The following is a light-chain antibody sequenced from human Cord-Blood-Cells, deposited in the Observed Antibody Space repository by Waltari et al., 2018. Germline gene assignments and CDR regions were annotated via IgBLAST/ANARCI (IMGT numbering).Light chain of an antibody. CDR1: QSISSY. J-gene: IGKJ4*01. V-gene: IGKV1-39*01. CDR2: AAS. CDR3: QQSYSTPLT. Sequence: DIKMTQSPSSLSASVGDRVTITCRANQSISSYLNWYQQKPGKAPKLLIYAASSLQSGVPSRFSGSGSGTDFTLTISSLQPEDFATYYCQQSYSTPLTFGGGTKVEIK.